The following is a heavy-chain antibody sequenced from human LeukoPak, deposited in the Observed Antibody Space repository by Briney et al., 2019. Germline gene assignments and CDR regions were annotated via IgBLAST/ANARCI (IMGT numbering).Heavy chain of an antibody. CDR2: IKQVGSAE. V-gene: IGHV3-7*01. CDR3: ARDGGLNTGIDY. D-gene: IGHD2-15*01. Sequence: GGLRLSCAASGFTFRNYWMGWVRQAPGKGLEWVANIKQVGSAEYYADSVRGRFTTSRDNANNFLYLQMNRLRAEDTAVYYWARDGGLNTGIDYWGQGTLVTVSS. CDR1: GFTFRNYW. J-gene: IGHJ4*02.